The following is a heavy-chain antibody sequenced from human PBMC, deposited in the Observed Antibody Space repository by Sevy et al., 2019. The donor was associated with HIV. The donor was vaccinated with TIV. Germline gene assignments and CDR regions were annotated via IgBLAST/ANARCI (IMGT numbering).Heavy chain of an antibody. V-gene: IGHV4-34*01. CDR2: INHSGST. Sequence: SETLSLTCAVYGGSFSGYYWSWIRQPPGKGLEWIGEINHSGSTNYNPSLKSRVTITVVTSKNQFSLKLSSVTAADTAVYYCARSVPSYGMDVWGQGTTVTVSS. J-gene: IGHJ6*02. CDR3: ARSVPSYGMDV. D-gene: IGHD1-1*01. CDR1: GGSFSGYY.